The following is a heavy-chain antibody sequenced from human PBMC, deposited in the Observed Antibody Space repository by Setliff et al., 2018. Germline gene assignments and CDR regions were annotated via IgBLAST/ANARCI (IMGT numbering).Heavy chain of an antibody. CDR3: ARSNMGNYYDSGRYYYYYCMDV. Sequence: EPLSLTCSVSGGSISRSYWTWIRQAPGKGMEWIGYIYRSGTTNYNPSLKSRVTISVDASKNQFFLKLTSVTAADTAVYYCARSNMGNYYDSGRYYYYYCMDVWGKGTTVTVSS. V-gene: IGHV4-4*09. J-gene: IGHJ6*03. CDR2: IYRSGTT. CDR1: GGSISRSY. D-gene: IGHD3-10*01.